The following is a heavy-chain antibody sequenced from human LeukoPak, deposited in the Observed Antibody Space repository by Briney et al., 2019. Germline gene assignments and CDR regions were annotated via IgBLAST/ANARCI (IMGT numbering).Heavy chain of an antibody. J-gene: IGHJ3*02. D-gene: IGHD2/OR15-2a*01. Sequence: PSETLSLTCSVSGVPISTYYWSWIRQPAGKGLEWIGRIYTSGSTNYNPSLKSRVTISVDTSKNQFSLKLSSVTAADTAVYYCARGLASVWNRGSFDIWGQGTMVTVSS. V-gene: IGHV4-4*07. CDR2: IYTSGST. CDR1: GVPISTYY. CDR3: ARGLASVWNRGSFDI.